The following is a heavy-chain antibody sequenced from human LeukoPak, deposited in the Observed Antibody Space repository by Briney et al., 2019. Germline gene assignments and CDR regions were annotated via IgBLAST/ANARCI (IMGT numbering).Heavy chain of an antibody. CDR3: ARGAVAGTISLFDY. V-gene: IGHV4-59*01. CDR2: IYYSGST. CDR1: GGSISSYY. D-gene: IGHD6-19*01. J-gene: IGHJ4*02. Sequence: PSETLSLTCTVSGGSISSYYWSWIRRPPGKGLEWIGYIYYSGSTNYNPSLKSRVTISVDTSKNQFSLKLSSVTAADTAVYYCARGAVAGTISLFDYWGQGTLVTVSS.